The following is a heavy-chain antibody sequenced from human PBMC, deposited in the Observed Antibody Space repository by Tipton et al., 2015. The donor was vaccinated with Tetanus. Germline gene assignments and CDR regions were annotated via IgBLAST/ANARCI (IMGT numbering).Heavy chain of an antibody. CDR2: INNSGST. D-gene: IGHD1-26*01. CDR3: ARDQARGARGWNYFDY. V-gene: IGHV4-31*03. Sequence: GLVKPSQTLSLTCTVSGGSISSGGYYWSWIRQHPGKGLEWIGDINNSGSTYYNPSLKSRVTISVDTSKNQFSLKLNSVTAADTAVYFCARDQARGARGWNYFDYWGQGTQVTVSS. CDR1: GGSISSGGYY. J-gene: IGHJ4*02.